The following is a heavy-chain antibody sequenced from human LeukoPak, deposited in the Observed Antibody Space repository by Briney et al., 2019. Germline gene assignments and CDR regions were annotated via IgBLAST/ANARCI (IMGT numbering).Heavy chain of an antibody. V-gene: IGHV3-30*18. CDR2: ISYDGSNK. CDR1: GFTFSSYG. Sequence: GGSLRLSCAASGFTFSSYGMHWVRQAPGKGLEWVAVISYDGSNKYYADSVKGRFTISRDNSKNTLYLQMNSLRAEDTAVYHCAKDRRRLAAAAPWYFDYWGQGTLVTVSS. D-gene: IGHD6-13*01. J-gene: IGHJ4*02. CDR3: AKDRRRLAAAAPWYFDY.